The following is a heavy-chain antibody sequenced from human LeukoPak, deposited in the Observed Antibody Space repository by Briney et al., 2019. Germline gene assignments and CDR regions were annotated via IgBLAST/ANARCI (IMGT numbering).Heavy chain of an antibody. CDR3: AREVPAAPYYFDY. D-gene: IGHD2-2*01. Sequence: PSQTLSLTCTVSGGSISSGGYYWSWIRQPPGKGLEWNGYIYHSGSTYYNPSLKSRVTISVDRSKNQFSLKLSSVTAADTSVYYCAREVPAAPYYFDYWGQGTLVTVSS. V-gene: IGHV4-30-2*01. J-gene: IGHJ4*02. CDR1: GGSISSGGYY. CDR2: IYHSGST.